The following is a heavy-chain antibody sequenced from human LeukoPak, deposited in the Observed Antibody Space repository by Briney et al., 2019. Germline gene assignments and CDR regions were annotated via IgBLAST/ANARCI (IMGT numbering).Heavy chain of an antibody. Sequence: SETLSLTCTVSGGSISSHYWSWIRQPPGKGLEWIGYIYYSGSTNYNPSLKSRVTISVDTSKNQFSLKLSSVTAADTAVYYCARERSESLQPHGAFDIWGQGTMVTVSS. J-gene: IGHJ3*02. CDR2: IYYSGST. D-gene: IGHD5-24*01. V-gene: IGHV4-59*11. CDR3: ARERSESLQPHGAFDI. CDR1: GGSISSHY.